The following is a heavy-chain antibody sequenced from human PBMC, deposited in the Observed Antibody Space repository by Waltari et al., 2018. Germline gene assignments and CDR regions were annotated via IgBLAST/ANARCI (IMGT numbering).Heavy chain of an antibody. J-gene: IGHJ3*02. Sequence: QLQLQESGSGLVKPSQTLSLTCAVSGGSISSGGYSWSWIRQPPGKGLEWIGYIYHSGSTYYNPSLKSRVTISVDRSKNQFSLKLSSVTAADTAVYYCARSDTTGRQDAFDIWGQGTMVTVSS. D-gene: IGHD1-1*01. V-gene: IGHV4-30-2*01. CDR1: GGSISSGGYS. CDR3: ARSDTTGRQDAFDI. CDR2: IYHSGST.